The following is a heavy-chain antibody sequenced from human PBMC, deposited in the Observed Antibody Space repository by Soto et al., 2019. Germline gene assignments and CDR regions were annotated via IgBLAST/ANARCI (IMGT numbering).Heavy chain of an antibody. Sequence: GGSLRLSCAASGFTFSSYSMNWVRQAPGKGLEWVSSISSSSYIYYADSVKGRFTISRDNAKNSLYLQMNSLRAEDTAVYYCASLGIAVASGYYYGMDVWGQGTTVTVSS. J-gene: IGHJ6*02. CDR1: GFTFSSYS. CDR3: ASLGIAVASGYYYGMDV. D-gene: IGHD6-19*01. CDR2: ISSSSYI. V-gene: IGHV3-21*01.